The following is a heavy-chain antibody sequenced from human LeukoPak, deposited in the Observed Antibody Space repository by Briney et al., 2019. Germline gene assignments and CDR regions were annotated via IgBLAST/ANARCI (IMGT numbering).Heavy chain of an antibody. V-gene: IGHV3-7*01. Sequence: GGSLRLSCAASGFTFSSYWMTWVRQAPGKGLEWVVNIKQDGSEKYYVDSVKGRFTVSRDNAKNSLYLQMNGLRAEDTAVYYCVRGMDVWGQGTTVTVSS. CDR3: VRGMDV. CDR2: IKQDGSEK. J-gene: IGHJ6*02. CDR1: GFTFSSYW.